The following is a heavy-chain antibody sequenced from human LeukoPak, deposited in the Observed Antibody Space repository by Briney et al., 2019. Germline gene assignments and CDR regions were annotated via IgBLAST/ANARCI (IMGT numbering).Heavy chain of an antibody. J-gene: IGHJ4*02. CDR1: GFHFSTSE. CDR2: ISYSGNTI. V-gene: IGHV3-48*03. CDR3: ARGSRYGDYPYYCDF. Sequence: GGSLRLSCVVAGFHFSTSEMNWVRQAPGKGLEWVSYISYSGNTIYYADSVKGRFTISRDNSKNTVLLQMNNLRLEDAAVYYCARGSRYGDYPYYCDFWGQGTLVTVSS. D-gene: IGHD4-17*01.